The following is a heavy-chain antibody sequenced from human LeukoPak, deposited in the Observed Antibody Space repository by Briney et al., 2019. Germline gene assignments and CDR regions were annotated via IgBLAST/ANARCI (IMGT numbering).Heavy chain of an antibody. CDR2: VIPLLGTP. J-gene: IGHJ3*02. V-gene: IGHV1-69*04. D-gene: IGHD6-13*01. CDR3: AKDRGSSWTLGDAFDI. CDR1: GGSFSTYA. Sequence: ASVKISCQASGGSFSTYAISWMRQAPGPGLEWMGMVIPLLGTPIYAQEFQGRVTINADKSTGTTYLELSSLRSEDTAVYYCAKDRGSSWTLGDAFDIWGQGTMVTVSS.